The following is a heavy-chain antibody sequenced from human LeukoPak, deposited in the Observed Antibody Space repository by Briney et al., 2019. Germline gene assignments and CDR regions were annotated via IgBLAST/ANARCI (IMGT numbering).Heavy chain of an antibody. Sequence: GGSLRLSCAASGFTFRTFAMHWVRQAPGKELEWVALTSFDESNRGYADSVKGRFTISRDNSKNTLYLQMNSLTVEDTAVYYCARDLPPLDYWGQGTLVTVSS. V-gene: IGHV3-30-3*01. CDR1: GFTFRTFA. CDR2: TSFDESNR. J-gene: IGHJ4*02. CDR3: ARDLPPLDY.